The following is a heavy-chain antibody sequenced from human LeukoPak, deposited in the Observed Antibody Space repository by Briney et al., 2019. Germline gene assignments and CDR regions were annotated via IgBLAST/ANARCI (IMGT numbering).Heavy chain of an antibody. CDR2: INPNSGGT. V-gene: IGHV1-2*02. CDR1: GYTFTGYY. CDR3: ARASKVTRTVTDSGSYYYYYMDV. D-gene: IGHD4-17*01. Sequence: ASVKVSCKASGYTFTGYYMHWVRQAPGQGLEWMGWINPNSGGTNYAQKLQGRVTMTRDTSISTAYMELSRLRSDDTAVYYCARASKVTRTVTDSGSYYYYYMDVWGKGTTVTVSS. J-gene: IGHJ6*03.